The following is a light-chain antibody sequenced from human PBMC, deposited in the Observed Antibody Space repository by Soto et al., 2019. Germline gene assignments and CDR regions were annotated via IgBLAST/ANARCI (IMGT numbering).Light chain of an antibody. CDR2: DAT. Sequence: IQMTQSPSTLSASVGDRVTITCRARQRINKWVAWFQQKSGRAPKLLIYDATTLQSGVPSRVSGTGSGTGFSLTISSLQPEDFATYYCQQYNIGYTFGQGTRLDIK. CDR1: QRINKW. CDR3: QQYNIGYT. J-gene: IGKJ2*01. V-gene: IGKV1-5*01.